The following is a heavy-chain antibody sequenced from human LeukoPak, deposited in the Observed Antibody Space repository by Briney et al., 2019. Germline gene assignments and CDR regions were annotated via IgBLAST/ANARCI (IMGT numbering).Heavy chain of an antibody. V-gene: IGHV3-23*01. CDR2: ISGSGGST. CDR1: GFTFSSYA. D-gene: IGHD3-3*01. Sequence: GGSLRLSCAASGFTFSSYAMSWVRQAPGKGLEWVSAISGSGGSTYYADSVKGRFTISRDNSKNTLYLQMNSLRAEDTAVYYCARDHGRRDDFWSGYRSYYYYYYMDVWGKGTTVTVSS. J-gene: IGHJ6*03. CDR3: ARDHGRRDDFWSGYRSYYYYYYMDV.